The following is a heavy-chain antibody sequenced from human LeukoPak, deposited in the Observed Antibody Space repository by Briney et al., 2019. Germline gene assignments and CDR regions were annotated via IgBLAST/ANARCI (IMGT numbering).Heavy chain of an antibody. V-gene: IGHV4-4*07. CDR1: GGSISSFY. CDR2: IYTSGST. J-gene: IGHJ4*02. CDR3: ARDVVAAAGTWDY. D-gene: IGHD6-13*01. Sequence: SETLSLTCTVSGGSISSFYWSWIRQSAGKGLEWIGRIYTSGSTNYNPSLKSRVTMSVDTSKNQFSLKLSSVSAADTAVYYCARDVVAAAGTWDYWGQGTLVTVSS.